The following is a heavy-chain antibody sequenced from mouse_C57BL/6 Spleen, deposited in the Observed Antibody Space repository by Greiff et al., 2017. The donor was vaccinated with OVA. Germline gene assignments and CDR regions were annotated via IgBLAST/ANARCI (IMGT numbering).Heavy chain of an antibody. V-gene: IGHV5-9-1*02. Sequence: EVQLKESGEGLVKPGGSLKLSCAASGFTFSSYAMSWVRQTPEKRLEWVAYISSGGDYIYYADTVKGRFTISRDNARNTLYLQMSSLKSEDTAMYYCTRDDDYGRYWYFDVWGTGTTVTVAS. CDR2: ISSGGDYI. D-gene: IGHD1-1*01. CDR1: GFTFSSYA. CDR3: TRDDDYGRYWYFDV. J-gene: IGHJ1*03.